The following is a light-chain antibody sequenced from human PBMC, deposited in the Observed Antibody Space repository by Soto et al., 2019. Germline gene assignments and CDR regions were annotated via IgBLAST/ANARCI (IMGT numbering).Light chain of an antibody. CDR3: QQYGLSLLT. V-gene: IGKV3-20*01. CDR2: GTS. J-gene: IGKJ4*01. CDR1: QSVSSSH. Sequence: VLTQSQGTRSLSPGEIASLSFRASQSVSSSHLAWYQQKPGQAPRLLIYGTSSRATGIPDRFSGSGSGTDFTLSISRLEPEDFAVYYCQQYGLSLLTFGGGTKVVIK.